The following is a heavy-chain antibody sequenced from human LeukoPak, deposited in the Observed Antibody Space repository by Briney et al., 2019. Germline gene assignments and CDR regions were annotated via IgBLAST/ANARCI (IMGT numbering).Heavy chain of an antibody. CDR2: INHSGST. J-gene: IGHJ4*02. CDR1: GGSFSGYY. CDR3: ARAVDTAMETDY. D-gene: IGHD5-18*01. Sequence: SETLSLTCAVYGGSFSGYYWSWIRQPPGKGLEWIGEINHSGSTNYNPSLKSRVTISVDTSKNQFSLKLSSVTAADTAVYYCARAVDTAMETDYWGQGTLVTVSS. V-gene: IGHV4-34*01.